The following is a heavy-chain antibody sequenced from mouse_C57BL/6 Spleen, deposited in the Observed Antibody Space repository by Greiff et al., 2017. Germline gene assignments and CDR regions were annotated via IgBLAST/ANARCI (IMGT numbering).Heavy chain of an antibody. V-gene: IGHV1-15*01. CDR2: IDPETGGT. Sequence: QVQLQQSGAELVRPGASVTLSCKASGYTFTDYEMHWVKQTPVHGLEWIGAIDPETGGTAYNQKFKGKAILTADKASSTAYMELRSLPSEDSAVYYCTTSPMVTTRGFAYWGQGTLVTVSA. CDR3: TTSPMVTTRGFAY. CDR1: GYTFTDYE. D-gene: IGHD2-2*01. J-gene: IGHJ3*01.